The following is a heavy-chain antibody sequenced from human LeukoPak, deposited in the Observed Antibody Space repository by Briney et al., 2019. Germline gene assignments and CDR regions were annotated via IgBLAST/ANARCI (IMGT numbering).Heavy chain of an antibody. D-gene: IGHD6-19*01. CDR3: TRLRSGVAGDY. CDR1: GGSLSNSIYH. J-gene: IGHJ4*02. CDR2: IYYRGNT. Sequence: SETLSLTCTVSGGSLSNSIYHWGWIRQPPGKGLEWIGSIYYRGNTYYNPSLKSRVTISVDTSKNQFSLKLSSVTAADTAVYYCTRLRSGVAGDYWGQGTLVTVSS. V-gene: IGHV4-39*01.